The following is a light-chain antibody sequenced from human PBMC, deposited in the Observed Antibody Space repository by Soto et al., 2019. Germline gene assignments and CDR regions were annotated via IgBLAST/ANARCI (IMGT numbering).Light chain of an antibody. CDR2: GAS. V-gene: IGKV3-15*01. Sequence: EIVMTQSPATLSVSPGERATLSCRASLSVAGNLAWYQQKPGQAPRLLIYGASTRATGIPARVSGSGSGTEFTLTISSLQSEDFAVYYCQQYNNWPRTFGQGTKVESK. CDR1: LSVAGN. CDR3: QQYNNWPRT. J-gene: IGKJ1*01.